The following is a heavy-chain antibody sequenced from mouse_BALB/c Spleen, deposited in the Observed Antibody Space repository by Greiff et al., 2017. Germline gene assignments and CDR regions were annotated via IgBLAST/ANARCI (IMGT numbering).Heavy chain of an antibody. CDR2: INPSSGYT. J-gene: IGHJ3*01. CDR3: ARYDGYYQAWFAY. D-gene: IGHD2-3*01. Sequence: VKLQESGAELARPGASVKMSCKASGYTFTSYTMHWVKQRPGQGLEWIGYINPSSGYTNYNQKFKDKATLTADKSSSTAYMQLSSLTSEDSAVYYCARYDGYYQAWFAYWGQGTLVTVSA. V-gene: IGHV1-4*01. CDR1: GYTFTSYT.